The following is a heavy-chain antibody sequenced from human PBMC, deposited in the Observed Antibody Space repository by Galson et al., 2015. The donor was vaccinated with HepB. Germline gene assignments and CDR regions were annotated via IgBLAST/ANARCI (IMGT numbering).Heavy chain of an antibody. D-gene: IGHD1-7*01. CDR3: ARVPIPGTTEFDP. CDR1: GGTFSSYA. Sequence: SVKVSCKASGGTFSSYAISWVRQAPGQGLEWMGGIIPIFGTANYAQKFQGRVTITADESTSTAYMELSSLRSEDTAVYYCARVPIPGTTEFDPWGQGTLVTVSS. J-gene: IGHJ5*02. CDR2: IIPIFGTA. V-gene: IGHV1-69*13.